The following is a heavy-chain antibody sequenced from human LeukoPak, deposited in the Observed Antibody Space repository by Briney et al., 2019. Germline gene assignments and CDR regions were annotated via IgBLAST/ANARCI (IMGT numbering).Heavy chain of an antibody. CDR1: GFTCSSCD. CDR2: ISYDGSNK. D-gene: IGHD4-17*01. Sequence: GGPLRLSCVASGFTCSSCDMHGLRRAPARGLVGVAVISYDGSNKYYTHSVKGRFTISRDNSKNPLSLQMNTLSAEDTAVYYCARRIMTTVTTDGFDIWGQGRMV. J-gene: IGHJ3*02. V-gene: IGHV3-30*03. CDR3: ARRIMTTVTTDGFDI.